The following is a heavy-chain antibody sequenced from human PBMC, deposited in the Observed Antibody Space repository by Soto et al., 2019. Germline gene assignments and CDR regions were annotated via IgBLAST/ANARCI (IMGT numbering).Heavy chain of an antibody. CDR1: GGSISRGGYY. D-gene: IGHD3-10*01. CDR2: IYYSGST. Sequence: SETLSLTCTVSGGSISRGGYYWSWIRQHPGKGLEWIGYIYYSGSTYYNPSLKSRVTISVDTSKKQCSLKLSSVTAADTVLYYCASLPYGSGIHYFDYWGQGTLVTVSS. CDR3: ASLPYGSGIHYFDY. J-gene: IGHJ4*02. V-gene: IGHV4-31*03.